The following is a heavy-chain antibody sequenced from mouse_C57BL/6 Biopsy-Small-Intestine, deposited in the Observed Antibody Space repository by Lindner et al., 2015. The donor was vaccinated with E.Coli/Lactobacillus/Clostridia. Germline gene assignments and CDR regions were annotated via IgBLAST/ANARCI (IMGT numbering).Heavy chain of an antibody. CDR3: ARVGYLDSSDYYGSNHLDV. Sequence: SVKVSCKASGYTFTGYFIHWVRQAPGQGLEYMGWINPNNGGTNYAQKFQGRVTMTRDTSITTAYMELSRLRSDDTAVYYCARVGYLDSSDYYGSNHLDVWGKGTTVTVSS. V-gene: IGHV1-53*01. CDR2: INPNNGGT. D-gene: IGHD1-1*02. CDR1: GYTFTGYF. J-gene: IGHJ1*03.